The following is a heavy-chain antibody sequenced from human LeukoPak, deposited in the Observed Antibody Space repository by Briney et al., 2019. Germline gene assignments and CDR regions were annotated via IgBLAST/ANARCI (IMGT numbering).Heavy chain of an antibody. J-gene: IGHJ5*02. CDR2: ISNTSTYI. V-gene: IGHV3-21*01. Sequence: PGGSLRLSCAASGFTFSRYSMNWVRPAPGKGLEWVASISNTSTYIYYADSVKGGFTISRDNAKNSLNLQMNSLRAEDTAVYYCASLFPWFDPWGQGTLVTVSS. CDR1: GFTFSRYS. CDR3: ASLFPWFDP.